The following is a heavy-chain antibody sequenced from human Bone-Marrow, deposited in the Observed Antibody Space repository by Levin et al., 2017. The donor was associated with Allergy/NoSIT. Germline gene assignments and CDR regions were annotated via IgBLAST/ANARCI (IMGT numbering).Heavy chain of an antibody. Sequence: GGSLRLSCAASGILFSSYDMNWVRQAPGKGLEWVSSISAGGNYIYYADSVKGRFTISRDNAKNSLFLQMHSLRAEATAVYYCASWAMYHYDRSAFDYFYYAMDVWRQGTTVTGSS. D-gene: IGHD3-22*01. CDR3: ASWAMYHYDRSAFDYFYYAMDV. V-gene: IGHV3-21*01. CDR1: GILFSSYD. J-gene: IGHJ6*02. CDR2: ISAGGNYI.